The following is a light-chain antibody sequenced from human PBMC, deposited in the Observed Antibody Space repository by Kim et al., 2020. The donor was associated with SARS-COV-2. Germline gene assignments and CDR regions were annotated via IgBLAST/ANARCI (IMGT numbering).Light chain of an antibody. V-gene: IGKV3-20*01. CDR1: QSVSSNY. J-gene: IGKJ4*01. CDR2: DTS. CDR3: QQYGSSPLT. Sequence: EIVLTQSPGTLSLSPGKRATLSCRASQSVSSNYLAWYQQKPGQPPRLLIYDTSTRATGIPDRFSGSGSGTDYTLTISRLEPEDFVVYYCQQYGSSPLTFGRGTKVDIK.